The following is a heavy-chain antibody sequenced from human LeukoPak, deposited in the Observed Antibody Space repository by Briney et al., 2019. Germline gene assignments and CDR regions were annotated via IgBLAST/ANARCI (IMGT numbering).Heavy chain of an antibody. Sequence: SETLSLTCTVSGGSISSYYWNWIRQSPGKGLEWIGYIYSSGSTNYNPSLRSRVTISVDTSKNQFSLKLSSVTAADTAVYYCARRWGGATSGFDYWGQETLVTVSS. CDR2: IYSSGST. V-gene: IGHV4-59*08. CDR3: ARRWGGATSGFDY. J-gene: IGHJ4*02. D-gene: IGHD1-26*01. CDR1: GGSISSYY.